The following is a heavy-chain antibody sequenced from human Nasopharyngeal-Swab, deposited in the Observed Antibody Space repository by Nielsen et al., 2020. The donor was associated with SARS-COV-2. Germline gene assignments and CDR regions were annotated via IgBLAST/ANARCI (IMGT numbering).Heavy chain of an antibody. CDR2: IYYSGST. J-gene: IGHJ4*02. Sequence: SETLSLTCTVSGGSISVSSYYWGWIRQPPGKGLEWIGSIYYSGSTYYNPSLKSRVTISVETSKNQFSLKLSSVTAADTAVYYCARGIAVAGNGGFDYWGQGNLVTVSS. D-gene: IGHD6-19*01. CDR3: ARGIAVAGNGGFDY. CDR1: GGSISVSSYY. V-gene: IGHV4-39*01.